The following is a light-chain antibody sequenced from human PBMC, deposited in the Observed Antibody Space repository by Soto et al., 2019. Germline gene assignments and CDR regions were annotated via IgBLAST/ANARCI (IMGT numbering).Light chain of an antibody. V-gene: IGKV1-5*01. J-gene: IGKJ1*01. CDR2: DAS. CDR1: QSISSW. CDR3: QQYNSYPWT. Sequence: DIQMTQSPSTLSASVGDRVTITCRASQSISSWLAWYQQKPGKAPKLLIYDASSLESGVPSRFSGSGSGTEFTLTISSLQPDAFATYDCQQYNSYPWTFGQGTKVEIK.